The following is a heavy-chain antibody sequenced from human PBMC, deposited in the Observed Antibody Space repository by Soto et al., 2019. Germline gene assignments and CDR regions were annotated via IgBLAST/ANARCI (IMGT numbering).Heavy chain of an antibody. CDR3: AKDRLRAGGLVPISLDAFDF. CDR2: MSYDGSKK. CDR1: GFRFSSYG. Sequence: GGSLRLSCATSGFRFSSYGMRWVRQAPGKGLEWVAVMSYDGSKKHYADSVKGRFIISRDNSKNTLYVQMNSLRTEDMAVYYCAKDRLRAGGLVPISLDAFDFWGRGTMVTVSS. J-gene: IGHJ3*01. D-gene: IGHD6-19*01. V-gene: IGHV3-30*18.